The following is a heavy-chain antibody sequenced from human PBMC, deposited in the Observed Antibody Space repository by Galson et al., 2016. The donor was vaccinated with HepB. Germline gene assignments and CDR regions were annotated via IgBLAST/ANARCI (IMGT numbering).Heavy chain of an antibody. CDR3: ARDRGGEWELLVFLDH. CDR1: DYTFTSYG. V-gene: IGHV1-18*01. Sequence: SVKVSCKASDYTFTSYGVSWVRQAPGQGLEWMGWISPHNGNTIYALNLQGRVTMTTDTSTSTAYMELRSLRSDDTAMYYCARDRGGEWELLVFLDHWGRGTLVSVSA. D-gene: IGHD1-26*01. J-gene: IGHJ4*02. CDR2: ISPHNGNT.